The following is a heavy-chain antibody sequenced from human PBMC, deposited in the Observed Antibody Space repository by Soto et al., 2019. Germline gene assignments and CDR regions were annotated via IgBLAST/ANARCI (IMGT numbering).Heavy chain of an antibody. Sequence: QVQLVQSGAEVKKPGASVKVSCKASGYTFTSYDMHWVRQAPGQRLEWMGWINAGNGNTKYSKKFQGSVTITKDTSSSTAYLGLIRLRSQHTAVYYFAWATEPSDVGGQGATRTVS. CDR1: GYTFTSYD. CDR3: AWATEPSDV. J-gene: IGHJ6*02. V-gene: IGHV1-3*01. D-gene: IGHD5-12*01. CDR2: INAGNGNT.